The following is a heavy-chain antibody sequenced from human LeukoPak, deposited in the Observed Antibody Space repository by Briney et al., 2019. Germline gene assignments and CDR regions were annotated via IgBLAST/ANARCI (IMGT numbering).Heavy chain of an antibody. CDR2: INHSGST. J-gene: IGHJ4*02. CDR1: GGSFSGYY. V-gene: IGHV4-34*01. Sequence: KPSETLSLTCAVYGGSFSGYYWSWIRQPPGKGLEWIGEINHSGSTNYNPSLKSRVTISVDTSKNQFSLKLSSVTAADTAVYYCARGATFDYWGQGTLVTVPS. CDR3: ARGATFDY.